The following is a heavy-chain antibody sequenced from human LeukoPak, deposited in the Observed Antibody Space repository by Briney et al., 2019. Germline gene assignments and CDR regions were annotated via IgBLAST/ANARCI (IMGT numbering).Heavy chain of an antibody. CDR1: GFTFSNAW. J-gene: IGHJ5*02. CDR3: ARPSGYCSGGSCPRWFDP. Sequence: GGSLRLSCAASGFTFSNAWMSWVRQAPGKGLEWVAVIPYDGSNKYYADSVKGRFTISRDNSKNTLYLQMNSLRAEDTAVYYCARPSGYCSGGSCPRWFDPWGQGTLVTVSS. V-gene: IGHV3-30-3*01. CDR2: IPYDGSNK. D-gene: IGHD2-15*01.